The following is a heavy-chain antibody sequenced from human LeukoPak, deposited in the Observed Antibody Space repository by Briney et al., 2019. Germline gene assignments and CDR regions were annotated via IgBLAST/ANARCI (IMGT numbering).Heavy chain of an antibody. CDR2: ISSSSYL. J-gene: IGHJ6*02. Sequence: GGSLRLSCAASGFTFSSYSMNWVRQAPGKGLEWVSSISSSSYLYYADSVKGRFTISRDNAKNSLYLQMNSLRAEDTAVYYCAREGEVRGVIVGDDHYYYYYGMDVWGQGTTVTVSS. CDR1: GFTFSSYS. CDR3: AREGEVRGVIVGDDHYYYYYGMDV. D-gene: IGHD3-10*01. V-gene: IGHV3-21*01.